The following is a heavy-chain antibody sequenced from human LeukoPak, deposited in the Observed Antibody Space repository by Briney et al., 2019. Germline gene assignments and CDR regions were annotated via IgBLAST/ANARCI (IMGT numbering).Heavy chain of an antibody. CDR2: IYTSGST. J-gene: IGHJ5*02. CDR3: ARDQGENKAAAGTRWFDP. D-gene: IGHD6-13*01. CDR1: GGSISSDY. V-gene: IGHV4-4*07. Sequence: PSETLSLTCTVSGGSISSDYWSWIRQPAGKGLEWIGRIYTSGSTNYNPSLKSRVTMSVDTSKNQFSLKLSSVTAADTAVYYCARDQGENKAAAGTRWFDPWGQGTLVTVSS.